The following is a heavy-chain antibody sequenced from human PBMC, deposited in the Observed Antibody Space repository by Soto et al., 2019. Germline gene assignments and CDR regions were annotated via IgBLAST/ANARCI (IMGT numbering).Heavy chain of an antibody. Sequence: SETLSLTCTVTGGAISGYYWTWIRQSDGEGLEWIGRIYSSGSTNYNPSLKSRVTISLDTSMNYFSLRLSSVTAADTAVYYCARGQRFSDWFDPWGQGTLVTAPQ. CDR3: ARGQRFSDWFDP. J-gene: IGHJ5*02. CDR2: IYSSGST. D-gene: IGHD3-3*01. V-gene: IGHV4-4*07. CDR1: GGAISGYY.